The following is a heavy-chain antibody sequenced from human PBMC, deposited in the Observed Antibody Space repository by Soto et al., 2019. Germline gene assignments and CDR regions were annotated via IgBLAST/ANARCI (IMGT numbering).Heavy chain of an antibody. CDR3: ATNSYYSLGV. Sequence: LSLTCAVSSGSISSAHWWNWVRQPPGKGLEWIGEIYHSGSTNYNPSLKSRVTVSVDKSMNQFSLKLTSVTAADTAVYYCATNSYYSLGVWGQGTTVTVSS. CDR2: IYHSGST. J-gene: IGHJ6*02. V-gene: IGHV4-4*02. CDR1: SGSISSAHW.